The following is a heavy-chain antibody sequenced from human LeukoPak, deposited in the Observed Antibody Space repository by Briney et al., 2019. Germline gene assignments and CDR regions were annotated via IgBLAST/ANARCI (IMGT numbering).Heavy chain of an antibody. CDR2: INHSGST. J-gene: IGHJ4*02. V-gene: IGHV4-34*01. D-gene: IGHD6-13*01. Sequence: NRSETLSLTCAVYGGSFSGYYWSWIRQPPGKGLEWIGEINHSGSTNYNPSLKSRVTISVDTSKNQFSLKLNSVTPEDTAVYYCARARGYLENWGQGTLVTVSS. CDR1: GGSFSGYY. CDR3: ARARGYLEN.